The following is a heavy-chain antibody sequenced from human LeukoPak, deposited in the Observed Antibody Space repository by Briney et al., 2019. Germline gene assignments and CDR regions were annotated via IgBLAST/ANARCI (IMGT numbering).Heavy chain of an antibody. Sequence: PGGSLRLSCAASGFTFSSSAMSWVRQAPGKGLEWVSAISGSGGSTYYADSVKGRFTISRDNSKNTLYLQMNSLRAEDTAVYYCAKGSYSSGWYWFDPWGQGTLVTVSS. CDR3: AKGSYSSGWYWFDP. D-gene: IGHD6-19*01. V-gene: IGHV3-23*01. CDR2: ISGSGGST. J-gene: IGHJ5*02. CDR1: GFTFSSSA.